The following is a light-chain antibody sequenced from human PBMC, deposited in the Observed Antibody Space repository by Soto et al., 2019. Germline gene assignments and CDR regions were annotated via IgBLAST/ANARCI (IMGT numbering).Light chain of an antibody. Sequence: EIVLTQPPGTLSLSPGERATLSCRASQSFNSIYLAWYQQKPGQAPRLLIYGASSRATGIPDRFSGSGSGTDFTPTISRLEPEDFAVYYCHQYDSWTFGQGTKVDIK. V-gene: IGKV3-20*01. J-gene: IGKJ1*01. CDR1: QSFNSIY. CDR3: HQYDSWT. CDR2: GAS.